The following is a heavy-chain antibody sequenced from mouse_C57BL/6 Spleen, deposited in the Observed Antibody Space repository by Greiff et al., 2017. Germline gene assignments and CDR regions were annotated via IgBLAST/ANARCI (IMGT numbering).Heavy chain of an antibody. D-gene: IGHD2-3*01. CDR2: INYDGSST. V-gene: IGHV5-16*01. Sequence: EVKVVESEGGLVQPGSSMKLSCTASGFTFSDYYMAWVRQVPEKGLEWVANINYDGSSTYYLDSLKSRFIISRDNAKNILYLQMSSLKSEDTATYYCARDGYYSSYWYFDVWGTGTTVTVSS. CDR1: GFTFSDYY. J-gene: IGHJ1*03. CDR3: ARDGYYSSYWYFDV.